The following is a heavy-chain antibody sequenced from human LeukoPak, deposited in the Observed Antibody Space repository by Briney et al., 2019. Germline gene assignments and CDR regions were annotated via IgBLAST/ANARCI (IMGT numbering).Heavy chain of an antibody. CDR2: MNPKSGGT. V-gene: IGHV1-2*02. CDR3: ARVMVITFGGAVADYFDS. Sequence: ASVKFSCKTSGYTFSAYYIHWVRQAPGQGLEWMGWMNPKSGGTHFAQKFQGRVTLTADRSITTAYMELRRLRYDDTAIYYCARVMVITFGGAVADYFDSWGQGTLVTVSS. CDR1: GYTFSAYY. D-gene: IGHD3-16*01. J-gene: IGHJ4*02.